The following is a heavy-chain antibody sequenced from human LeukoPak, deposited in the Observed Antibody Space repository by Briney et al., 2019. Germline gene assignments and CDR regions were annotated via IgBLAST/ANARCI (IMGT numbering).Heavy chain of an antibody. V-gene: IGHV3-11*04. D-gene: IGHD2-15*01. J-gene: IGHJ3*02. CDR1: GFTFSDYY. CDR2: ISSIGSTI. Sequence: GGSLRLSCAASGFTFSDYYMSWIRQAPGKGLEWVSYISSIGSTIYYADSVKGRFTISRDNAKNSLYLQMNSLRAEDTAVYYCARQYCSGGSCYLNAAFDIWGQGTMVTVSS. CDR3: ARQYCSGGSCYLNAAFDI.